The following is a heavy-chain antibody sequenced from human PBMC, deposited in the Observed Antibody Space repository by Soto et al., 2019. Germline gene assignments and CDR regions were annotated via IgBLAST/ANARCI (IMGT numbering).Heavy chain of an antibody. V-gene: IGHV1-69*06. J-gene: IGHJ6*02. Sequence: QVQLVQSGAEVKKPGSSVKVSCKASGGTFSSYAISWVRQAPGQGLEWMGGIIPIFGTANYAQKFQGRVTITADKSTSTAYMELSSLRSEDTAVYYCAREDGGYYGSGMGYYGMDVWGQGTTVTVSS. CDR3: AREDGGYYGSGMGYYGMDV. D-gene: IGHD3-10*01. CDR1: GGTFSSYA. CDR2: IIPIFGTA.